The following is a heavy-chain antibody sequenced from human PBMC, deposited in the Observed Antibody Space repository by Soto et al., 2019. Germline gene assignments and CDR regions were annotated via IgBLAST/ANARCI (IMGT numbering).Heavy chain of an antibody. Sequence: QLQLQESGPGLVKPSETLSLTCTVSGGSISSSSYYWGWIRQPPGKGLEWIGSISYSGSTYYNPSLTSRVTIDVDTSKDQFSLKLSSVIAADTAVYYCARLRYSGDYFDYWGQGTLVTVSS. D-gene: IGHD1-26*01. CDR2: ISYSGST. J-gene: IGHJ4*02. CDR3: ARLRYSGDYFDY. CDR1: GGSISSSSYY. V-gene: IGHV4-39*01.